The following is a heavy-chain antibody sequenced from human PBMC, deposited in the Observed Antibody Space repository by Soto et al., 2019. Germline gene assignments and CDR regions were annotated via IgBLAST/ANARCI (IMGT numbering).Heavy chain of an antibody. D-gene: IGHD1-26*01. V-gene: IGHV1-3*01. CDR2: INAGNGNT. J-gene: IGHJ1*01. Sequence: QVQLVQSGAEVKKPGASVKVSCKASGYTFTSYAMHWVRQAPGQRLEWMGWINAGNGNTKYSQKCQGRVTIPRDSSALAAYMELSSLGSEDTAVYYCARDVGATGDWCQGTRVTVSS. CDR1: GYTFTSYA. CDR3: ARDVGATGD.